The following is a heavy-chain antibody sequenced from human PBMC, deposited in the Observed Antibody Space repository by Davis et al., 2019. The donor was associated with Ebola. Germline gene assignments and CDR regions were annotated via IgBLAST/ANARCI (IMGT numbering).Heavy chain of an antibody. V-gene: IGHV3-21*01. CDR1: GFTFSSYS. J-gene: IGHJ4*02. CDR3: ARTSYDYIWGSYRNGEHLDY. D-gene: IGHD3-16*02. Sequence: GESLKISCAASGFTFSSYSMNWVRQALGKGLGWVSSISSRSSYIYYADSVKGRFTISRDNAKNSLYLQMNSLRAEDTAVYYCARTSYDYIWGSYRNGEHLDYWGQGTLVTVSS. CDR2: ISSRSSYI.